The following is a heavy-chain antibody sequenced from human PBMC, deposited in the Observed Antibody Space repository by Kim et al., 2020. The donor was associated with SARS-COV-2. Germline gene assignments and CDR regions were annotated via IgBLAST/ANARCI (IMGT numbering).Heavy chain of an antibody. J-gene: IGHJ6*02. D-gene: IGHD3-3*01. CDR1: GGSISSYY. CDR2: IYYSGST. CDR3: AREGGFDTGMDV. V-gene: IGHV4-59*12. Sequence: SETLSLTCTVSGGSISSYYWSWIRQPPGKGLEWIGYIYYSGSTNYNPSLKSRVTISVDTSKNQFSLKLSSVTAADTAVYYCAREGGFDTGMDVWGQGTTVTVSS.